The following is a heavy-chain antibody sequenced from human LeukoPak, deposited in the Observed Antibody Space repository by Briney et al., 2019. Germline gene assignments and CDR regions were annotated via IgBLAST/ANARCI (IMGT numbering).Heavy chain of an antibody. CDR3: ARTGGSSGWYRDY. CDR1: GGSISSSSYY. CDR2: IYYSGST. J-gene: IGHJ4*02. Sequence: SETLSLTCTVSGGSISSSSYYWGWIRQPPGKGLEWIGSIYYSGSTYYNPSLKSRVTISADTSKNQFSLKLSSVTAADTAVYYCARTGGSSGWYRDYWGQGTLVTVSS. D-gene: IGHD6-19*01. V-gene: IGHV4-39*01.